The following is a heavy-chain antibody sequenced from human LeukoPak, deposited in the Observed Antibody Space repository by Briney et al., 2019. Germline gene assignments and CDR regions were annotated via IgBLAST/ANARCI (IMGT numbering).Heavy chain of an antibody. Sequence: SETLSLTCAVYGGSFSGYYWSWIRQPPGKGLEWIGSGNTYYNPSLKSRVTISVDTSKQQFSLRLNSVTAADTAVYYCAREARLMYYDILTGYYTSPLYWGQGTLVTVSS. CDR1: GGSFSGYY. CDR2: GNT. D-gene: IGHD3-9*01. V-gene: IGHV4-34*01. CDR3: AREARLMYYDILTGYYTSPLY. J-gene: IGHJ4*02.